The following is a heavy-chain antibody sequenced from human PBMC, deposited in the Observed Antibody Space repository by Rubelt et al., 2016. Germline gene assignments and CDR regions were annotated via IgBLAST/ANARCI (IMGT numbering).Heavy chain of an antibody. CDR3: ASRSNIVDY. J-gene: IGHJ4*02. Sequence: QVQLQQWGAGLLKPSESLSLTCLVYGGSLSNHYWAWIRQPPGKGLEWIGEISHAGTTYYNPSLKRRFTISVDKSKNQFSLRLSAVTSADTAVYYCASRSNIVDYWSQGTLVTVSS. CDR1: GGSLSNHY. CDR2: ISHAGTT. V-gene: IGHV4-34*01. D-gene: IGHD2/OR15-2a*01.